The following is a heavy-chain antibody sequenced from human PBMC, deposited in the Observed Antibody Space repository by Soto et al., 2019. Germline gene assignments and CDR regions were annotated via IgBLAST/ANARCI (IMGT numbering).Heavy chain of an antibody. Sequence: GGSLRLSCAASGFTFSDYYMSWIRQAPGKGLEWVSYISSSSSYTNYADSVKGRCTISRDNAKNSLYLQMNSLRAEDTAVYYCARDFGIYDFWSGHYGIDVWGQGTTVTVSS. CDR1: GFTFSDYY. D-gene: IGHD3-3*01. CDR3: ARDFGIYDFWSGHYGIDV. V-gene: IGHV3-11*06. J-gene: IGHJ6*02. CDR2: ISSSSSYT.